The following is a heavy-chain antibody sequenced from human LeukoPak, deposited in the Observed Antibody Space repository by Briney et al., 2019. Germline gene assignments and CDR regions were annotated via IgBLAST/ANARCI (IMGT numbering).Heavy chain of an antibody. V-gene: IGHV3-23*01. CDR1: GFTFSSYA. Sequence: GGSLRLSCAASGFTFSSYAMSWVRQSPGKGLEWVSTVSGGGDNTYFADSVKGRFTISRDNSKNTLCLQMNSLRAEDTAVYYCAKDRVSSGDYWGQGTLVTVSS. J-gene: IGHJ4*02. CDR2: VSGGGDNT. D-gene: IGHD6-19*01. CDR3: AKDRVSSGDY.